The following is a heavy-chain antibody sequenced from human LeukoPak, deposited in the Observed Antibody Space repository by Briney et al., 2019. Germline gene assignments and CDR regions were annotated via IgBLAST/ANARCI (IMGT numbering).Heavy chain of an antibody. J-gene: IGHJ5*02. CDR2: IYYSGST. V-gene: IGHV4-59*08. D-gene: IGHD1-26*01. CDR1: GGSISSYY. Sequence: SETLSLTCTVSGGSISSYYWSWIRQPPGKGLEWIGHIYYSGSTNYNPSLKSRVTISVDTSKNKFSLKLSSVTAADTAVYYCASLSIVGAGWFDPWGQGTLVTVSS. CDR3: ASLSIVGAGWFDP.